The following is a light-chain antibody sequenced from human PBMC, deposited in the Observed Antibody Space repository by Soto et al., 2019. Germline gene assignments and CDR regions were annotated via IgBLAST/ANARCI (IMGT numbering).Light chain of an antibody. CDR1: QSVSSNY. CDR2: GAS. V-gene: IGKV3-20*01. Sequence: ALTQSPGTLSSYPGERATLPCRASQSVSSNYLAWYQQKPGQAPRLLIYGASSRATGIPDRFSGSGSGTDFTLTINRLEPEDFAVYYCQQYGSSGTFGQGTKVDIK. J-gene: IGKJ1*01. CDR3: QQYGSSGT.